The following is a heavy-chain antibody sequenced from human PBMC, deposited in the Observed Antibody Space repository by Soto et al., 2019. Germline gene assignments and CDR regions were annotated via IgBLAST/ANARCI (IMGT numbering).Heavy chain of an antibody. CDR3: ARAKRQQLTTYYYYYYVMDV. CDR1: GYTFTSYD. Sequence: QVQLVQSGAEVKKPGASVKVSCKASGYTFTSYDINWVRQATGQGLEWMGWMNPNSGNTGYAQKFQGRVTMTRNTSISTAYMELSSLRSEDTAVYYCARAKRQQLTTYYYYYYVMDVWGQGTTVTVSS. J-gene: IGHJ6*02. V-gene: IGHV1-8*01. D-gene: IGHD6-13*01. CDR2: MNPNSGNT.